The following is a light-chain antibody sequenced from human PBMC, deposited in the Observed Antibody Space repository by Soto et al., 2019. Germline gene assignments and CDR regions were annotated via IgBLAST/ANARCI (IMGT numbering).Light chain of an antibody. V-gene: IGLV1-44*01. CDR1: DSNIGSNT. CDR2: SNN. J-gene: IGLJ1*01. Sequence: QSVLTQPPSASGTPGQRVTISCSGSDSNIGSNTVNWYQQLPGTAPKLLIYSNNQRPSGVPDRFSGSKSGTSAYMAINGLQSEDEADYYCATCDDSLYVFGTRTKVSAL. CDR3: ATCDDSLYV.